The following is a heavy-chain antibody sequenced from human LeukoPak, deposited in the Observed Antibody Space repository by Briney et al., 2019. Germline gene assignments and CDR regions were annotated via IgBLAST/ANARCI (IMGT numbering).Heavy chain of an antibody. Sequence: PSQTLSLTCAVSGGSISSGGYSWSWIRQPPGKGLEWIGYIYHSGSTYYNPSLKSRVTISVDRSKNQFSLKLSSVTAADTAVYYCAGDSSSSYWGQGTLVTVSS. D-gene: IGHD6-13*01. V-gene: IGHV4-30-2*02. CDR2: IYHSGST. J-gene: IGHJ4*02. CDR3: AGDSSSSY. CDR1: GGSISSGGYS.